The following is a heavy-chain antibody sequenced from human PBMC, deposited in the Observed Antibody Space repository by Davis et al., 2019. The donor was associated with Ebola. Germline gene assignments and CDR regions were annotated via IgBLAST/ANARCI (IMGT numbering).Heavy chain of an antibody. V-gene: IGHV1-69*13. CDR1: GGTFSSYA. D-gene: IGHD1-26*01. CDR2: IIPIFGTA. Sequence: SVKVSCKASGGTFSSYAISWVRQAPGQGLEWMGGIIPIFGTANYAQKFQGRVTITADESTSTAYMELSSLRSEDTAVYYCARAGLSREVNYGMDVWGQGTTVTVSS. CDR3: ARAGLSREVNYGMDV. J-gene: IGHJ6*02.